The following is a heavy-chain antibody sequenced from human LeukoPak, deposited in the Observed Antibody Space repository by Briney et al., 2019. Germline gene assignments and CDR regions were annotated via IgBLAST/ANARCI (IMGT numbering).Heavy chain of an antibody. Sequence: PGGSLRLSCAASGFTFSNAWMSWVRQAPGKGLEWVGRIKSKTDGGTTDYAAPVKGRFTISRDDSKNTLYLQMNSLKTEDTAVYYCTTDRPLEYYYDSSGYSYWGQGTLVTVSS. CDR2: IKSKTDGGTT. J-gene: IGHJ4*02. D-gene: IGHD3-22*01. CDR1: GFTFSNAW. V-gene: IGHV3-15*01. CDR3: TTDRPLEYYYDSSGYSY.